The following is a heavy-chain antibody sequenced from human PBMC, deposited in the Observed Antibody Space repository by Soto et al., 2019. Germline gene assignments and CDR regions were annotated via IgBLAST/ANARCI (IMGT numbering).Heavy chain of an antibody. V-gene: IGHV3-30-3*01. J-gene: IGHJ6*02. Sequence: QVQLVESGGGVVQPGRSLRLSCAASGFTLSDFAMHWVRQAPGKGLEWVALISNDGGNEHYGDSVKGRFTISRDNSKHMLYLQVTSLRVEDTAVYYGARAAPGMDVWGQGTTVTVSS. CDR3: ARAAPGMDV. CDR2: ISNDGGNE. CDR1: GFTLSDFA.